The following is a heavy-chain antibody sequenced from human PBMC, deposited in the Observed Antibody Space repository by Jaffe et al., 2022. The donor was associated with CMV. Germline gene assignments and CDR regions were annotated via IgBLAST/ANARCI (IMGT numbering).Heavy chain of an antibody. J-gene: IGHJ4*02. Sequence: QVQLVESGGGAVQPGRSLSLSCAASGFIFNSYAMHWVRQAPGKGLEWVAAIWYDGDYKYYVDSVTGRFTISRDDSKNTIYLQMNSLRDEDTAVYYCARDPNYSGWFKGFDYWGRGTLVTVHS. CDR1: GFIFNSYA. D-gene: IGHD6-19*01. V-gene: IGHV3-33*08. CDR2: IWYDGDYK. CDR3: ARDPNYSGWFKGFDY.